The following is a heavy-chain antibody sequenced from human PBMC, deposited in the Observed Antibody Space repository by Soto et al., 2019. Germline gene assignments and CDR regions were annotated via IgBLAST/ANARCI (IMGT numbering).Heavy chain of an antibody. CDR2: IYHSGST. Sequence: SETLSLTCAVSGGSISSSNWWSWVRQPPGKGLEWIGEIYHSGSTNYNPSLKSRVTISVDTSKNQFSLKLSSVTAADTAVYYCARARGGSYYRYYFDYWGQGTLVTVSS. D-gene: IGHD1-26*01. CDR3: ARARGGSYYRYYFDY. V-gene: IGHV4-4*02. CDR1: GGSISSSNW. J-gene: IGHJ4*02.